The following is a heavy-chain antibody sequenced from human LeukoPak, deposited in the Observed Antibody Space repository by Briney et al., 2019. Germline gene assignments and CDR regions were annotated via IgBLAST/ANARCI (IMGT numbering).Heavy chain of an antibody. D-gene: IGHD2-2*01. CDR1: GGSISSDDYY. CDR3: ARYIVVVPAASVEDAFDI. CDR2: IYNSGST. Sequence: PSETLSLTCTVSGGSISSDDYYWSWIRQPPGKGLEWIVYIYNSGSTYYNPSLKSRVTISVDTSKNQFSLKLNSVTAADTAVYYCARYIVVVPAASVEDAFDIWGQGTMVTVSS. V-gene: IGHV4-30-4*01. J-gene: IGHJ3*02.